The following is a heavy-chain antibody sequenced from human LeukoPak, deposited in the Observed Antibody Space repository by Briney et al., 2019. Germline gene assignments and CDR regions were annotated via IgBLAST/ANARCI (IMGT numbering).Heavy chain of an antibody. V-gene: IGHV3-30-3*01. CDR3: ARDRIAVAVPAEYFQH. CDR1: GFTFSSYA. CDR2: ISYDGSNK. J-gene: IGHJ1*01. Sequence: GGSLRLSCAASGFTFSSYAMHWVRQAPGKGLEWVAVISYDGSNKYYADSVKGRFTISRDNSKNTLYLQMNRLRAEDTAVYYCARDRIAVAVPAEYFQHWGQGTLVTVSS. D-gene: IGHD6-19*01.